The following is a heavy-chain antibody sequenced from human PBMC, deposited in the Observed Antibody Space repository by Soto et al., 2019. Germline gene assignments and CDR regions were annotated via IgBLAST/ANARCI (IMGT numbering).Heavy chain of an antibody. Sequence: SETLSLTCTVSGGSISSYYWSWIRQPPGKGLEWIGSIYYSGSTNYNPSLKSRVTISVDTSKNQFSLKLSSVMAANTGLYYCAIGYYDFWSGYVYYYGMDVWGQGTTVTVSS. J-gene: IGHJ6*02. CDR3: AIGYYDFWSGYVYYYGMDV. CDR1: GGSISSYY. D-gene: IGHD3-3*01. V-gene: IGHV4-59*01. CDR2: IYYSGST.